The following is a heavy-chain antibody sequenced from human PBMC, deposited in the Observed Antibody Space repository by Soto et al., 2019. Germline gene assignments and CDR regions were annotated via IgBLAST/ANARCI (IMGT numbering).Heavy chain of an antibody. CDR1: GYSFTTYG. D-gene: IGHD3-16*01. Sequence: QAQLVQSGAEVKKPGASVKVSCKASGYSFTTYGISWVRQAPGQGLERMGWISAYDGNTNYAQELQGRVTMTTDTSSSTAYMELRSLRSDDTAVYYCARDSLGGMSYGMDVWGQGTTVTDSS. CDR3: ARDSLGGMSYGMDV. V-gene: IGHV1-18*01. CDR2: ISAYDGNT. J-gene: IGHJ6*02.